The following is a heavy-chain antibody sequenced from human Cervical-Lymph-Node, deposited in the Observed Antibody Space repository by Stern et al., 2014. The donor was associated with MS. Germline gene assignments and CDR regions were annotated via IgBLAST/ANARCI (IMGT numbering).Heavy chain of an antibody. CDR3: ASSGYSSSWYLGFAVN. Sequence: VQLVESGAEVKKPGSSVKVSCKASGGTFSSYTISWVRQAPGQGLEWMGRIIPILGIANYAQKFQGRVTITADKSTSTAYMELSSLRSEDTAVYYCASSGYSSSWYLGFAVNWGQGTLVTVSS. CDR1: GGTFSSYT. V-gene: IGHV1-69*02. CDR2: IIPILGIA. J-gene: IGHJ4*02. D-gene: IGHD6-13*01.